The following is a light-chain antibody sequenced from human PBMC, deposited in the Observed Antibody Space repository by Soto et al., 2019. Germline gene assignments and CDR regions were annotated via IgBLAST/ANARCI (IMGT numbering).Light chain of an antibody. Sequence: DIVMTQSPDSLAVSLGERATINCKSSQSVLYSSNNKNYLAWYQQKPGQPPKLLIYWASTRESGVPGRFSGSGSGTDFTLTIISLQAEDVAVYYCQQYYSTLRTFGQGTKLEIK. CDR3: QQYYSTLRT. V-gene: IGKV4-1*01. CDR2: WAS. J-gene: IGKJ2*01. CDR1: QSVLYSSNNKNY.